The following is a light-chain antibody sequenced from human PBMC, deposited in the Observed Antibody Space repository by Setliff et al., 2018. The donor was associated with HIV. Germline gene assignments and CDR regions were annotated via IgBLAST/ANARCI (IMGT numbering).Light chain of an antibody. CDR2: EVN. V-gene: IGLV2-8*01. CDR3: SSYAGSNTLIYV. CDR1: NSDIGAYNY. J-gene: IGLJ1*01. Sequence: QSALAQPPSASGSPGQSVTISCTGTNSDIGAYNYVSWYQQHPGKAPKLMTYEVNKRPSGVPDRFSGSKSGNTASLTVSGLQAEDEADCFCSSYAGSNTLIYVFGPGTKVTVL.